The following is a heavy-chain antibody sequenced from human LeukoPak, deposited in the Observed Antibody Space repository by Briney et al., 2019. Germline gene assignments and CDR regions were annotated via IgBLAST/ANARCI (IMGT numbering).Heavy chain of an antibody. D-gene: IGHD3-16*01. V-gene: IGHV3-15*01. Sequence: GGSLRLSCAASGFTFNNAWMSWVRQTPGKGLEWVGRVKSIPDGGTIDYAAPVKGRLTISRDDSKNTLYLQMNSLKTEDTALYYCVTDHPMIPDYGMDVWGKGTTVTVSS. CDR2: VKSIPDGGTI. J-gene: IGHJ6*04. CDR3: VTDHPMIPDYGMDV. CDR1: GFTFNNAW.